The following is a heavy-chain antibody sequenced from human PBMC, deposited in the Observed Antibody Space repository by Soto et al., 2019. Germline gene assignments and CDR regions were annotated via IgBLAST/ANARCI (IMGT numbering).Heavy chain of an antibody. D-gene: IGHD2-15*01. CDR1: GGSFSGYY. J-gene: IGHJ3*02. V-gene: IGHV4-34*09. CDR3: ARDKVAHAFDI. CDR2: IYHSGST. Sequence: PSETLSLTCAVYGGSFSGYYWSWIRQPPGKGLEWIGEIYHSGSTNYNPSLKSRVTISVDTSKNQFSLKLSSVTAADTAVYYCARDKVAHAFDIWGQGTMVTVSS.